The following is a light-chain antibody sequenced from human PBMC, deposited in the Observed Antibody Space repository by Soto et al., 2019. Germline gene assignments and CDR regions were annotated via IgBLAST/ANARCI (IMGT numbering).Light chain of an antibody. CDR1: SGSIANNY. J-gene: IGLJ2*01. CDR3: QSYDSDLVV. CDR2: ENN. Sequence: NFMLTQPHSVSESPGKTLSISCTRSSGSIANNYVQWYQQRPGSAPTTVIYENNQRLSGVPDRFSGSTDGSSNSASLTISELQTEEEADYYCQSYDSDLVVFGGGPKVT. V-gene: IGLV6-57*04.